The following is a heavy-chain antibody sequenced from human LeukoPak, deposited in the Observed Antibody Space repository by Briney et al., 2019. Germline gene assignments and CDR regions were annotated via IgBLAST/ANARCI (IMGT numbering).Heavy chain of an antibody. CDR1: GDSISTYY. CDR3: ARGTYSSRSWFDP. D-gene: IGHD6-13*01. J-gene: IGHJ5*02. Sequence: SETLSLTCTVSGDSISTYYWNWIRQPPGKGLEWIGHIYYSGSTNYNPSLKSRVTISVDTSKNQFSLRLSSVTAADTAVYYCARGTYSSRSWFDPWGLGTLVTVS. V-gene: IGHV4-59*01. CDR2: IYYSGST.